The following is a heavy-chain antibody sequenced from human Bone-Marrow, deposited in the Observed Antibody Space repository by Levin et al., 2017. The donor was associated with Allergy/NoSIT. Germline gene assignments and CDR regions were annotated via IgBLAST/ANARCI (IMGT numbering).Heavy chain of an antibody. V-gene: IGHV3-7*02. CDR2: IKEDGSDK. J-gene: IGHJ4*02. CDR1: GFTFSNYW. Sequence: AGGSLRLSCAASGFTFSNYWMSWVRQAPGKGLEWVANIKEDGSDKYYMDSVKGRFTISRDNAKNSLYLQMNSLRVEDTAVYYCTSSHHGSVNFDYWGQGTLVTVSS. D-gene: IGHD3-10*01. CDR3: TSSHHGSVNFDY.